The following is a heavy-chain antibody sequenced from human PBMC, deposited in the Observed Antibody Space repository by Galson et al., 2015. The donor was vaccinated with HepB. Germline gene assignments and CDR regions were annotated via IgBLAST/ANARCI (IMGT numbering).Heavy chain of an antibody. CDR3: ARDALMRGYYYYYMDV. J-gene: IGHJ6*03. CDR2: INPSGGST. Sequence: SVKVSCKASGYAFTSYYMHWVRQAPGQGLEWMGIINPSGGSTSYAQKFQGRVTMTRDTSTSTVYMELSSLRPEDTAVYYCARDALMRGYYYYYMDVWGKGTTVTVSS. CDR1: GYAFTSYY. D-gene: IGHD2-8*01. V-gene: IGHV1-46*01.